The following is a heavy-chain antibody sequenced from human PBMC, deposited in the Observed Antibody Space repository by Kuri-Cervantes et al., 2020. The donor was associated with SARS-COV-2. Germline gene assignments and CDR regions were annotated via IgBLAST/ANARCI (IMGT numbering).Heavy chain of an antibody. Sequence: GSLRLSCTVSGGSISSYYWSWIRQPAGKGPEWIGRIYTSGSTNYNPSLKSRVTMSVDTSKNQFSLKLSSVTAADTAVYYCARGGRYCSSTSCPVWFDPWGQGTLVTVSS. D-gene: IGHD2-2*01. CDR2: IYTSGST. CDR1: GGSISSYY. CDR3: ARGGRYCSSTSCPVWFDP. J-gene: IGHJ5*02. V-gene: IGHV4-4*07.